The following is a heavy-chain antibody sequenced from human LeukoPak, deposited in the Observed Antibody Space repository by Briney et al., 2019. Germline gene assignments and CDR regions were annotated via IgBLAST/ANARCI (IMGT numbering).Heavy chain of an antibody. Sequence: SETLSLSCAVSGVALRNYDVRWIRQPPGRGLEWIGYIHYSGSINYNPALKSRVTISVDTSKKQFSLKLSSVTAADTAVYYCARHVSGDYAWLDVWGQGTTVSVSS. CDR2: IHYSGSI. CDR1: GVALRNYD. J-gene: IGHJ6*02. D-gene: IGHD4-17*01. CDR3: ARHVSGDYAWLDV. V-gene: IGHV4-59*08.